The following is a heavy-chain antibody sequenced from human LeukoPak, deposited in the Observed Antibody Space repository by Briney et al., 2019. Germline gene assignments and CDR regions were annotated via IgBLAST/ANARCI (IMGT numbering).Heavy chain of an antibody. D-gene: IGHD4-23*01. CDR1: GGTYSSYA. Sequence: SVKVSCKASGGTYSSYAISWVRQAPGQGLEWMGRIIPIPGIANYAQKFQGRVTITADKSTSTAYMELSSLRSEDTAVYYCARAAGNSQGDYWGQGTLVTVSS. CDR2: IIPIPGIA. V-gene: IGHV1-69*04. J-gene: IGHJ4*02. CDR3: ARAAGNSQGDY.